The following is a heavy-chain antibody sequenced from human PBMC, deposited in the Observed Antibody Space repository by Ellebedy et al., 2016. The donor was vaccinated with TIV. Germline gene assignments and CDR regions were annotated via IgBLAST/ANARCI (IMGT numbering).Heavy chain of an antibody. CDR1: GYTFTTYS. J-gene: IGHJ6*02. CDR3: AREYGSGSYFSFYYHGMDV. Sequence: AASVKVSCKASGYTFTTYSISWVRQAPGQGLEWMGWISVYNGNTNYAQKLQGRVTMTTGTSTSTAYMELRSLRSDDTAVYYCAREYGSGSYFSFYYHGMDVWGQGTTVTVSS. D-gene: IGHD3-10*01. V-gene: IGHV1-18*01. CDR2: ISVYNGNT.